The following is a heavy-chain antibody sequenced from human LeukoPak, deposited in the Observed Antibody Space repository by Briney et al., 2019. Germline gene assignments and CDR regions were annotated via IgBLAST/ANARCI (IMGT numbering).Heavy chain of an antibody. CDR2: IYYSGST. Sequence: SETLSLTCTVSGGSISSSSYYWGWIRQPPGKGLEWIGSIYYSGSTYYNLSLKSRVTISVDTSKNQFSLKLSSVTAADTAVYYCARDLTMVRAFDYWGQGTLVTVSS. V-gene: IGHV4-39*07. CDR3: ARDLTMVRAFDY. J-gene: IGHJ4*02. D-gene: IGHD4/OR15-4a*01. CDR1: GGSISSSSYY.